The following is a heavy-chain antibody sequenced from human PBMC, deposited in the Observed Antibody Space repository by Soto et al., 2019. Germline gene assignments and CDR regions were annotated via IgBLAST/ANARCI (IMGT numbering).Heavy chain of an antibody. J-gene: IGHJ4*02. CDR2: IFYSGTT. Sequence: QVQLQESGPGLVKPSQTLSLTCTVSGGSISSGGYYWSWIRQHPGKGLEWIGYIFYSGTTYYNPSLKSRVTISVDTSKNQSSLKLNSVTAADTAMYYYARTAAGKDLDFWGQGTPVTVPS. CDR3: ARTAAGKDLDF. D-gene: IGHD6-25*01. V-gene: IGHV4-31*03. CDR1: GGSISSGGYY.